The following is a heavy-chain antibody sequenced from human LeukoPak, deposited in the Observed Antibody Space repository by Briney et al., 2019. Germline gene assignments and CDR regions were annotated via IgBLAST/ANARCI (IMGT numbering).Heavy chain of an antibody. CDR3: ARGRPGLKTRRGYSGYDSVLDY. J-gene: IGHJ4*02. V-gene: IGHV3-11*01. D-gene: IGHD5-12*01. Sequence: GGPLRLSCAASGFTFSDYYMSWIRQAPGKGLEWVSYISSSGSTIYYADSVKGRFTISRDNAKNSLYLQMNSLRAEDTAVYYCARGRPGLKTRRGYSGYDSVLDYWGQGTLVTVSS. CDR1: GFTFSDYY. CDR2: ISSSGSTI.